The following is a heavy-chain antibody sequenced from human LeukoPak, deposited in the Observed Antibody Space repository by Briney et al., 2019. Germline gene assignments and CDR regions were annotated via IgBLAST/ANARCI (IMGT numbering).Heavy chain of an antibody. CDR2: IYPGDSDT. CDR1: GSSFTSYW. J-gene: IGHJ3*02. V-gene: IGHV5-51*01. CDR3: ARRVRYYDFWSGYPDAFDI. Sequence: GASLKISCKGSGSSFTSYWIGWVRQMPGKGLEWMGIIYPGDSDTTYSPSFQGQVTISADKSITTAYLQWSSLKASDTAMYYCARRVRYYDFWSGYPDAFDIWGQGTMVTVS. D-gene: IGHD3-3*01.